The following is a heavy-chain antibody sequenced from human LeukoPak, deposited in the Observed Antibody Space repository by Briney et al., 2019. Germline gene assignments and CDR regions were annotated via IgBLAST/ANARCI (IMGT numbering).Heavy chain of an antibody. CDR1: GGSISSYY. J-gene: IGHJ4*02. D-gene: IGHD3-3*01. Sequence: SETLSLTCAVSGGSISSYYWSWIRQPPGKGLEWIGYIYYSGSTNYNPSLKSRVTISVDTSKNQFSLKLSSVTAADTAVYYCARVVSGYDFWSGYQGSYFDYLGQGTLVTVSS. V-gene: IGHV4-59*01. CDR3: ARVVSGYDFWSGYQGSYFDY. CDR2: IYYSGST.